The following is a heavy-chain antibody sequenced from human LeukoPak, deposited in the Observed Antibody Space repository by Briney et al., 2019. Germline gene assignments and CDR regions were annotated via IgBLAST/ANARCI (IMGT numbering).Heavy chain of an antibody. D-gene: IGHD1-1*01. J-gene: IGHJ4*02. CDR3: ARDSPGYLAYDS. CDR1: GFTFSTYS. CDR2: IKEDGSAT. Sequence: GGSLRLSCVASGFTFSTYSMNWVRQAPGKGPEWVANIKEDGSATYYVDSVKGRFTISRDNAKKSLYLQMNSLRAEDTAVYYCARDSPGYLAYDSWGQGTLVTVSS. V-gene: IGHV3-7*04.